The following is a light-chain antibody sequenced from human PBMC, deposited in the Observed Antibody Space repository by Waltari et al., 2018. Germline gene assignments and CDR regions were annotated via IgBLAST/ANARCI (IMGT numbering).Light chain of an antibody. CDR1: QSITRAL. J-gene: IGKJ1*01. CDR3: QHYVRLPAT. Sequence: EILLTQSPGTLSLSPGERATLSCRASQSITRALAWYQQKPGQAPRLLIYDTSTRATGIPDRFSGSGSGTDFTLTISRLEPEDFAVYYCQHYVRLPATFGQGTKVEIK. V-gene: IGKV3-20*01. CDR2: DTS.